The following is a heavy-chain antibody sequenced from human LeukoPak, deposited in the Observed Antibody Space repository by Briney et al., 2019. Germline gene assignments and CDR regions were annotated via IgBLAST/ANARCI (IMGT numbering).Heavy chain of an antibody. J-gene: IGHJ4*02. D-gene: IGHD6-19*01. Sequence: PSETLSLTCAVCGGSFSGYYWSWIRQPPGKGLEWIGEINHSGSTNYNPSLKSRVTFSVDTSKNQFSLKLSSVTAADTAVYYCARFMSGWYSDYWGQGALVTVSS. V-gene: IGHV4-34*01. CDR2: INHSGST. CDR3: ARFMSGWYSDY. CDR1: GGSFSGYY.